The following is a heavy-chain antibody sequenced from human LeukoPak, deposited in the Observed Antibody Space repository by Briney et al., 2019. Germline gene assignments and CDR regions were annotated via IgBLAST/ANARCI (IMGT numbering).Heavy chain of an antibody. D-gene: IGHD3-22*01. Sequence: PGGSLRLSCAASGFTFSDYYMSWIRQAPGKGQEWVSYISSRGSTIYYADSVKGRFTISRDNAKNSLYLQMNSLRAEDTAVYYCSTRDLYYYDSSGYYPFGYWGQGTLVTVSS. J-gene: IGHJ4*02. CDR1: GFTFSDYY. CDR2: ISSRGSTI. V-gene: IGHV3-11*04. CDR3: STRDLYYYDSSGYYPFGY.